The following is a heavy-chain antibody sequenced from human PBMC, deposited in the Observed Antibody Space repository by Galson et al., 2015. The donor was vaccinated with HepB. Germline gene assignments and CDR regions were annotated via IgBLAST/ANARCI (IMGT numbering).Heavy chain of an antibody. CDR3: ARRNIVVVVAATWGAFDI. J-gene: IGHJ3*02. CDR2: IIPIFGTA. D-gene: IGHD2-15*01. Sequence: SVKVSCKASGGTFSSYAISWVRQAPGQGLEWMGGIIPIFGTANYAQKFQGRVTITADESTSTAYMELSSLRSEDTAVYYCARRNIVVVVAATWGAFDIWGQGTMVTVSS. CDR1: GGTFSSYA. V-gene: IGHV1-69*13.